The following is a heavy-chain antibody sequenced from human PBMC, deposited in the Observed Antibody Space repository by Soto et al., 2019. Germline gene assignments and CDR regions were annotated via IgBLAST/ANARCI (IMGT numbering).Heavy chain of an antibody. Sequence: PSETLSLTCTVGSISTYYWNWIWQPPGKGLEWIGYIYYSGSTNYNPSLKSRVTISVDTSKNQFSLKLSSVTAADTAVYYCARVTIGTYGSGSYYYFDYWGQGTLVTVSS. CDR3: ARVTIGTYGSGSYYYFDY. D-gene: IGHD3-10*01. CDR2: IYYSGST. CDR1: SISTYY. J-gene: IGHJ4*02. V-gene: IGHV4-59*01.